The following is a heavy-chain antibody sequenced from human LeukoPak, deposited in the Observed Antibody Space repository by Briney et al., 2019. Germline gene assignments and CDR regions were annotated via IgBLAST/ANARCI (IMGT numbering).Heavy chain of an antibody. J-gene: IGHJ4*02. CDR2: INPNSGGT. CDR3: AREGLGELSLGY. CDR1: GYTFTVYY. Sequence: ASVTVSFKASGYTFTVYYMHWVRQAPGQGLEWMGWINPNSGGTNYAQKFQGWVTMTRDTSISTAYMELSRLRSDDTAVYYCAREGLGELSLGYWGQGTLVTVSS. V-gene: IGHV1-2*04. D-gene: IGHD3-16*02.